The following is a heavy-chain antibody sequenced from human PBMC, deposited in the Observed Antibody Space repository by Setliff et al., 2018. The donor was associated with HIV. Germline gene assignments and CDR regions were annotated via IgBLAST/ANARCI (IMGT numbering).Heavy chain of an antibody. CDR1: GGSFSNSYYF. V-gene: IGHV4-39*01. CDR2: ISYSGST. J-gene: IGHJ6*03. CDR3: ARHRQGLTGSTPGYYMDV. Sequence: LSLTCNVSGGSFSNSYYFWGWIRQPPGKGLEWIGSISYSGSTYYNPSLKSRVTMSVDTFKNQFSLKLSSVTAADTAVYYCARHRQGLTGSTPGYYMDVWGKGTTVTVSS. D-gene: IGHD1-7*01.